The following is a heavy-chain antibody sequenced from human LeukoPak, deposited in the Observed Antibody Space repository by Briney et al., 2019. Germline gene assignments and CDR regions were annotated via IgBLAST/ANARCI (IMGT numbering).Heavy chain of an antibody. CDR1: GFTLINYW. CDR2: IKQDGSEK. Sequence: SGGSLRLSCAASGFTLINYWMNWARQAPGKGLEWVANIKQDGSEKYYVDSVKGRFTISIDNAKNSLYLQMNSLRAEDTAVYYCARGSNSAFDYWGQGTLVTVSS. D-gene: IGHD6-6*01. J-gene: IGHJ4*02. CDR3: ARGSNSAFDY. V-gene: IGHV3-7*04.